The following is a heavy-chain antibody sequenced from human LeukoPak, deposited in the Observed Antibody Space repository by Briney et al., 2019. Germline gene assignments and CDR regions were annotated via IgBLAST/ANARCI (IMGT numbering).Heavy chain of an antibody. J-gene: IGHJ3*02. CDR3: ARALWSLFDI. D-gene: IGHD2-21*01. Sequence: PSETLSLTCTVSSGSISTSNYYWGWVRQPPGKGLEWIGSIYYSGSTYYNPSLKSRVTISVDTSKNQFSLKLSSVTAADTAVYYCARALWSLFDIWGQGTMVTVSS. CDR1: SGSISTSNYY. V-gene: IGHV4-39*07. CDR2: IYYSGST.